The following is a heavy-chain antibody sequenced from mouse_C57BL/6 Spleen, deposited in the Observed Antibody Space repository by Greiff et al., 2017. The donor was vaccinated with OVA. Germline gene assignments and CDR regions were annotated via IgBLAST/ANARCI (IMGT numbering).Heavy chain of an antibody. CDR3: GRRGSYYGSSLEFAY. CDR1: GFSLTSYA. J-gene: IGHJ3*01. D-gene: IGHD1-1*01. V-gene: IGHV2-9-1*01. Sequence: QVQLKESGPGLVAPSQSLSITCTASGFSLTSYAISWVRQPPGKGLEWLGVIWPGGGTNYNSALNSSLSTSKDNSTSQVFLKMNSLQTDDTARYYCGRRGSYYGSSLEFAYWGQGTLGTVSA. CDR2: IWPGGGT.